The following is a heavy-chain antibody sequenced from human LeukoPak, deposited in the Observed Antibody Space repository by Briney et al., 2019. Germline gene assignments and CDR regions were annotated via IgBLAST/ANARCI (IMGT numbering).Heavy chain of an antibody. CDR1: GDSVSSNSAA. J-gene: IGHJ3*02. CDR3: TFNLGSGSFGFDI. Sequence: SQTLSLTCAISGDSVSSNSAAWNWIRQSPSRGLEWLGRTYYRSKWYNDYAVSVKSRITINPDTSKNQFSLKLSSVTAADTAVYYCTFNLGSGSFGFDIWGQGTMVTVSS. CDR2: TYYRSKWYN. V-gene: IGHV6-1*01. D-gene: IGHD3-10*01.